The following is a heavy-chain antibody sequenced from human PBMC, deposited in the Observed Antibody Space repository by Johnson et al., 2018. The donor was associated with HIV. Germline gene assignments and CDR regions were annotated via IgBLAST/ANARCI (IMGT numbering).Heavy chain of an antibody. J-gene: IGHJ3*02. CDR1: GFIFSNYN. CDR2: VTSSGSSV. D-gene: IGHD6-19*01. CDR3: AKDTEPIFWYSSGWTLGFHAFDI. Sequence: QVQLVESGGDLVKPGGSLRLSCKVSGFIFSNYNMAWIRQSPGKGLECLSYVTSSGSSVYYTDFVKGRFTISRDNAKASVSLQMNSLRAEDTAVYYCAKDTEPIFWYSSGWTLGFHAFDIWGQGTMVTVSS. V-gene: IGHV3-11*01.